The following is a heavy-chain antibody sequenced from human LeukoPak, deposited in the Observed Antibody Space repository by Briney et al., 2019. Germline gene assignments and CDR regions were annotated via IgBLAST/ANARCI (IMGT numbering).Heavy chain of an antibody. D-gene: IGHD3-22*01. V-gene: IGHV3-7*01. J-gene: IGHJ4*02. CDR1: GFTFSSYW. Sequence: PXGSLRLSCAASGFTFSSYWMSWVRQAPGKGLEWVANIKQDGSEKYYVDSVKGRFTISRDNAKNSLYLQMNSLRAEDTAVYYCARDEGNYYDSSGYYHYWGQGTLVTVSS. CDR3: ARDEGNYYDSSGYYHY. CDR2: IKQDGSEK.